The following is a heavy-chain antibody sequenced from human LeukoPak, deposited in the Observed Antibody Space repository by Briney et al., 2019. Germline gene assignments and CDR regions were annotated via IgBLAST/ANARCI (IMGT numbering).Heavy chain of an antibody. CDR3: ATGLWGGRVDY. CDR2: INPNSGAT. J-gene: IGHJ4*02. Sequence: ASVKVSCKASTYTFTGYYMHWVRQAPGQGLEWMGWINPNSGATNYAQRFQGRVTMTEDTSTDTAYMELSSLRSEDTAVYYCATGLWGGRVDYWGQGTLVTVSS. CDR1: TYTFTGYY. D-gene: IGHD2-21*01. V-gene: IGHV1-2*02.